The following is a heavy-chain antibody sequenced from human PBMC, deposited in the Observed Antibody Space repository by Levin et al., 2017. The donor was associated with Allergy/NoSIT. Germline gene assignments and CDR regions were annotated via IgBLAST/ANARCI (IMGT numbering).Heavy chain of an antibody. CDR1: GFTFSSYA. D-gene: IGHD6-13*01. CDR2: ISGSGGST. CDR3: AKLVAAAGSGY. V-gene: IGHV3-23*01. Sequence: GESLKISCAASGFTFSSYAMSWVRQAPGKGLEWVSAISGSGGSTYYADSVKGRFTISRDNSKNTLYLQMNSLRAEDTAVYYCAKLVAAAGSGYWGQGTLVTVSS. J-gene: IGHJ4*02.